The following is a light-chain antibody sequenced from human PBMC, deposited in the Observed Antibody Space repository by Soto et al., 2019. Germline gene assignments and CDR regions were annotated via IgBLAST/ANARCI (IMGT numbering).Light chain of an antibody. Sequence: AIQVTHSPSSLSASVGARFTISCRASQGIGNALGWYKQKPGKPPKVLIYGASNLQSGVPPRLSGSGSGTEFTLTITRMQPEDFATYYCQQYNTYWTFGQGTKVDIK. CDR2: GAS. J-gene: IGKJ1*01. CDR1: QGIGNA. V-gene: IGKV1-6*01. CDR3: QQYNTYWT.